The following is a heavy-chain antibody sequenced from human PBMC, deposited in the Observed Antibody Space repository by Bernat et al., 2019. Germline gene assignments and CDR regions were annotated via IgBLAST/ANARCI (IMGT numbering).Heavy chain of an antibody. CDR2: IWYDGSNK. CDR1: GFTFSSYG. Sequence: QVQLVESGGGVVQPGRSLRLSCAASGFTFSSYGMHWVRQAPGKGLEWVAVIWYDGSNKYYADSVKGRFTISRDNSKNTLYLQMNSLRAEDTAVYYCARWGTCSGSYYNDYDAFDIWGQGTMVTVSS. V-gene: IGHV3-33*01. D-gene: IGHD3-10*02. J-gene: IGHJ3*02. CDR3: ARWGTCSGSYYNDYDAFDI.